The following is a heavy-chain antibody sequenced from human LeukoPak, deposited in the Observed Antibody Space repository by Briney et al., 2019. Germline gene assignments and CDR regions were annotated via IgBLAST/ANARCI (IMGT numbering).Heavy chain of an antibody. Sequence: GEALQISCKGAGYGFTNFWIGWVRPMPGKGRGWMGIIYPGDSDTRYSTSFQGQVTISADKSISTAYLKWSSLKASDTAMYYCATIYCSGGSCYSGDAFDFWGQGTMVTVSS. CDR1: GYGFTNFW. CDR2: IYPGDSDT. D-gene: IGHD2-15*01. J-gene: IGHJ3*01. CDR3: ATIYCSGGSCYSGDAFDF. V-gene: IGHV5-51*01.